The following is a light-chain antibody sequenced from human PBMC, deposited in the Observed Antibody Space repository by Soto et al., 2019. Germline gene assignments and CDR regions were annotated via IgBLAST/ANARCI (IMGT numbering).Light chain of an antibody. V-gene: IGKV3-20*01. CDR2: ASS. CDR1: QDVDNNF. CDR3: HQYYSPIT. Sequence: EIVLTQSPGTLSLSPGEGATLSCRASQDVDNNFLAWYQQRPGQAPRLLIYASSRRATGIPDRFSGSGFGTDFTLTISRVGPEDIAVYFCHQYYSPITVGGGTKVEVK. J-gene: IGKJ4*01.